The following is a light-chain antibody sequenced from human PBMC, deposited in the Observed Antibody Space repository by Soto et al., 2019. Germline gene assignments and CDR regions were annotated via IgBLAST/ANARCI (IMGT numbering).Light chain of an antibody. V-gene: IGKV1-5*01. CDR3: QQYNSYSWT. CDR2: DAS. J-gene: IGKJ1*01. CDR1: QSISVW. Sequence: DIQMTQSPSTLSASVGERVTITCRASQSISVWMAWYQQKPGRAPKLLIYDASNLESGVPSRFSGSGSGTEFTLAISSPQPDDFATYYCQQYNSYSWTFGQGTKVEIK.